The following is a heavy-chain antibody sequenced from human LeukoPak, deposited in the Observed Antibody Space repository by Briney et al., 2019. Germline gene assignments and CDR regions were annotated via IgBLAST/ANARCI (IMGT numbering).Heavy chain of an antibody. V-gene: IGHV3-30*02. D-gene: IGHD3-10*01. CDR2: IRYDGSNK. CDR1: GFTFSSYG. CDR3: AKDRYKGSGSHPVDY. J-gene: IGHJ4*02. Sequence: GGSLRLSCGASGFTFSSYGMHWVRQAPGKGLEWVAFIRYDGSNKYYADSVKGRFTISRDNSKNTLYLQMNSLRAEDTAVYYCAKDRYKGSGSHPVDYWGQGTLVTVSS.